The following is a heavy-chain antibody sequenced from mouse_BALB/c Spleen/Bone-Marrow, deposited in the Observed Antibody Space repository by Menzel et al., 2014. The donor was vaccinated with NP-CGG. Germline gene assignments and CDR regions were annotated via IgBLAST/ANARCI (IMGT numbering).Heavy chain of an antibody. Sequence: VQLKESGPELVKPGASVKVSRKASGYAFTSYNMYWVKQSREKSLEWIGYIDPYSGGTNYNQKFKGKATLTVDKSSSTAYMHLNSLTSEDSAVYYCARLGTTVVPDYWGQGPTLTVSS. J-gene: IGHJ2*01. CDR2: IDPYSGGT. CDR1: GYAFTSYN. V-gene: IGHV1S135*01. CDR3: ARLGTTVVPDY. D-gene: IGHD1-1*01.